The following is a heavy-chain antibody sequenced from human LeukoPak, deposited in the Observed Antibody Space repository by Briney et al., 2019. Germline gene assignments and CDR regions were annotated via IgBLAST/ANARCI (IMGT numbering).Heavy chain of an antibody. CDR3: ARGGYDPYYYYGMDV. J-gene: IGHJ6*02. CDR1: GYRLTGYY. D-gene: IGHD3-3*01. Sequence: GASVKVSCKASGYRLTGYYMHWVRQAPGQELQWMGWINPNSDGTHYAQKFQGRVTMTRDASINTAYMELSRLTSDDTAVYYCARGGYDPYYYYGMDVWGQGTTVTVSS. CDR2: INPNSDGT. V-gene: IGHV1-2*02.